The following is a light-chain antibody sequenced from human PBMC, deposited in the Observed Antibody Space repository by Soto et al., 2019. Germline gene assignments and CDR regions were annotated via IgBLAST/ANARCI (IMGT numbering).Light chain of an antibody. J-gene: IGKJ2*01. V-gene: IGKV1-5*03. CDR2: KAS. Sequence: DIQMTQSPSTLSASVGDRVTITCRASQSISNWLAWYQQKPGKAPKLLIYKASTLQSGVPSRFSGSGSGADFTLTISSLQPDDFGTYYCQHYTSYYTFGQGTKLEIK. CDR3: QHYTSYYT. CDR1: QSISNW.